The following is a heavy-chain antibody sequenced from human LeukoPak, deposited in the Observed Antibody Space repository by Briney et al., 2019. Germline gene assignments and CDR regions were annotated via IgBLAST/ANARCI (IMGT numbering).Heavy chain of an antibody. CDR3: ASPRFGELPPYYYYGMDV. CDR2: IIPIFGTA. J-gene: IGHJ6*02. D-gene: IGHD3-10*01. CDR1: GGTFSSYA. Sequence: SVKVSCKASGGTFSSYAISWVRQAPGQGLEWTGGIIPIFGTANYAQKFQGRVTITADESTSTAYMELSSLRSEDTAVYYCASPRFGELPPYYYYGMDVWGQRTTVTVSS. V-gene: IGHV1-69*01.